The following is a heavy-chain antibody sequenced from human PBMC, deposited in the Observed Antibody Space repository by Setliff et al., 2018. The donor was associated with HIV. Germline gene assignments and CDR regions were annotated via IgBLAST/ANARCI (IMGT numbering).Heavy chain of an antibody. CDR2: VYSGGST. D-gene: IGHD2-15*01. CDR1: GFTVENYY. J-gene: IGHJ4*02. Sequence: LRLSCAASGFTVENYYMSWVRQAPGKGLEWVSVVYSGGSTYYADSVKGRFTISRDNSKNTLYLQMNSLRAEDTAMYHCARYCSGGSCYNWGQGTLVTVSS. V-gene: IGHV3-53*01. CDR3: ARYCSGGSCYN.